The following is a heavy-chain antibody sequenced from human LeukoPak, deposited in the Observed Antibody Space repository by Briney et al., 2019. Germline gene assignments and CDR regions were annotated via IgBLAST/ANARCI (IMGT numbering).Heavy chain of an antibody. Sequence: SETLSLTCTVSGGSISSYYWSWIRQPPGKGLEWIGYIYYSGSTNYNPSLKSRVTISVDTSKNQFSLKLSSVTAADTAVYYCARVFSSDAFDIWGQGTMVTVSS. J-gene: IGHJ3*02. CDR1: GGSISSYY. D-gene: IGHD2-2*01. CDR3: ARVFSSDAFDI. CDR2: IYYSGST. V-gene: IGHV4-59*01.